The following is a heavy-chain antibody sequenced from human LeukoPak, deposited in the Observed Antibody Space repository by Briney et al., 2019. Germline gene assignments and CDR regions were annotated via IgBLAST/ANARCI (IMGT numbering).Heavy chain of an antibody. D-gene: IGHD3-16*01. CDR3: ARELGEHAFGY. J-gene: IGHJ4*02. Sequence: ASVKVSCKASGYSFTSSGISWVRQAPGQGLEWMGGISVYNGNTKYAQRFQGRVTMTTDTSTSTAYMELRSLRSDDTAVYYCARELGEHAFGYWGQGTLVIVYS. CDR2: ISVYNGNT. CDR1: GYSFTSSG. V-gene: IGHV1-18*01.